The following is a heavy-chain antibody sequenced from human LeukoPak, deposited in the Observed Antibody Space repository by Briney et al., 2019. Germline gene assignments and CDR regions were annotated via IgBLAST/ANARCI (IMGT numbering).Heavy chain of an antibody. D-gene: IGHD1-26*01. CDR2: IHYRSRI. Sequence: WETLSLTCTVSGYSISSGYYWGWIRQPPGKGLEWIGSIHYRSRIYYNPSLKSRHTISPDTSKNQFSLKLPSVTAADTAVYYCTREVRSAWASFDPWGQGTLVIVSS. CDR1: GYSISSGYY. CDR3: TREVRSAWASFDP. V-gene: IGHV4-38-2*02. J-gene: IGHJ5*02.